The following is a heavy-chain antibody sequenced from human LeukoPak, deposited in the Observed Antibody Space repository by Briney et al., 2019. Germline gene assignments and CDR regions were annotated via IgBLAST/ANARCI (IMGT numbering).Heavy chain of an antibody. J-gene: IGHJ6*02. D-gene: IGHD5-18*01. CDR3: ARCHSYGTGYYYGMDV. CDR2: MNPNSGNT. V-gene: IGHV1-8*01. CDR1: GYTFTSYD. Sequence: ASVKVSCKASGYTFTSYDINWVRQATGQGLEWMGWMNPNSGNTGHAQKFQGRVTVTRNTSISTAYMELSSLRSEDTAVYYCARCHSYGTGYYYGMDVWGQGTTVTVSS.